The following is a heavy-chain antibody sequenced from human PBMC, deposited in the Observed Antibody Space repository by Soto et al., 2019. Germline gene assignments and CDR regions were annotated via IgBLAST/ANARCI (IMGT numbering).Heavy chain of an antibody. CDR2: IYYSGST. J-gene: IGHJ6*03. D-gene: IGHD3-3*01. CDR3: ARLAYYGYYYMDV. V-gene: IGHV4-39*01. CDR1: GGSISSSSYY. Sequence: PSETLSLTCTVSGGSISSSSYYWGWIRQPPGKGLEWIGSIYYSGSTYYNPSLKSRVTISVDTSKNQFSLKLSSVTAADTAVYYCARLAYYGYYYMDVWGKGTTVT.